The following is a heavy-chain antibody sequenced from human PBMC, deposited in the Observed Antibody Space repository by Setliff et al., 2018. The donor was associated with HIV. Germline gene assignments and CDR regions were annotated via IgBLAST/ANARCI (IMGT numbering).Heavy chain of an antibody. CDR3: SSARIPTGGTSTSLDF. J-gene: IGHJ4*02. CDR2: ISYDGSRI. V-gene: IGHV3-30*07. CDR1: GFTFRDFA. Sequence: GGSLRLSCVASGFTFRDFAMHWVRQAPGKGLEWVSAISYDGSRISYADSVKGRFTISRDNSKNSLYLQMNSLRAEDTAVYYCSSARIPTGGTSTSLDFWGQGALVTVSS. D-gene: IGHD1-1*01.